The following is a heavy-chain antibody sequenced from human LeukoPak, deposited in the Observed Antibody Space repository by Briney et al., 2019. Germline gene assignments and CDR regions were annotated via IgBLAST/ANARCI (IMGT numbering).Heavy chain of an antibody. D-gene: IGHD6-13*01. CDR3: ARRAALSFDY. J-gene: IGHJ4*02. Sequence: PSETLSLTCTVSGGSIRSGGYTWGWIRQPPGKGLEWIASIHYTGTTYYNPSLKSRVSVSVDTSKNQFSLKLSSVTAADTAVYYCARRAALSFDYWGQGTLVTVSS. CDR1: GGSIRSGGYT. V-gene: IGHV4-39*07. CDR2: IHYTGTT.